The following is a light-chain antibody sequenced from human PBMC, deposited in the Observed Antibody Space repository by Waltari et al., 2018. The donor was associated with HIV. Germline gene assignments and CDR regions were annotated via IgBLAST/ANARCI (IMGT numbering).Light chain of an antibody. J-gene: IGLJ2*01. Sequence: QLVLTQSPSASASLGASVKLTCTLSSGHSSYAIAWHQQQPEKGPRYLMKLNSDGSHIKGDGIPDRFSGSSSGTERYLTISSVQSEDEADYFCQSYDSTLNAAVVFGGGTKLTVL. V-gene: IGLV4-69*01. CDR2: LNSDGSH. CDR1: SGHSSYA. CDR3: QSYDSTLNAAVV.